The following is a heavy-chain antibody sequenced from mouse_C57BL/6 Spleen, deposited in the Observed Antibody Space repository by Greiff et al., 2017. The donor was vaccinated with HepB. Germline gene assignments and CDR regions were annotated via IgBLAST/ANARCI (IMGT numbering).Heavy chain of an antibody. CDR3: AREDYYRFAY. V-gene: IGHV3-6*01. CDR2: ISYDGSN. J-gene: IGHJ3*01. Sequence: EVKLEESGPGLVKPSQSLSLTCSVTGYSITSGYYWNWIRQFPGNKLEWMGYISYDGSNNYNPSLKNRISITRDTSKNQFFLKLNSVTTEDTATYYCAREDYYRFAYWGQGTLVTVSA. CDR1: GYSITSGYY. D-gene: IGHD1-1*01.